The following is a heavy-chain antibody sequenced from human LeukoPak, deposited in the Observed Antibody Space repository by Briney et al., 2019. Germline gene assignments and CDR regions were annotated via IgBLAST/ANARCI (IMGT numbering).Heavy chain of an antibody. CDR3: ARQGYGRSSFFDH. Sequence: SETLSLTCTVSGGSVSTNLYYWGWIRQPPGKGLEWIGNLFHSGTTYYNPSLKSRVSISVDTSKNQLSLKLNSVTAADAAVYYCARQGYGRSSFFDHWGQGTLVTVSS. D-gene: IGHD6-6*01. V-gene: IGHV4-39*01. CDR1: GGSVSTNLYY. CDR2: LFHSGTT. J-gene: IGHJ4*02.